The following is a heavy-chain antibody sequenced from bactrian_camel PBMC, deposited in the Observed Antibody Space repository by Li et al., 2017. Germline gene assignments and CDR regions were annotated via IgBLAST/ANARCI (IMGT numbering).Heavy chain of an antibody. CDR3: ASAYRSSCYTGDVAGYGF. Sequence: HVQLVESGGGSVEAGGSLRLSCVVSGATSRTYSMAWFRQAAGKEREGVAGLDSDSSPTYADSVRGRFTISKDNAKNTLYLQMNSLKPEDTAMYYYASAYRSSCYTGDVAGYGFRGQGTQVTVS. CDR1: GATSRTYS. V-gene: IGHV3S6*01. D-gene: IGHD2*01. J-gene: IGHJ6*01. CDR2: LDSDSSPT.